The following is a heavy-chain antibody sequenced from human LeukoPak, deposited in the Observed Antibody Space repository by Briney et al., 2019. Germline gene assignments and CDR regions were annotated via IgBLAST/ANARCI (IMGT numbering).Heavy chain of an antibody. J-gene: IGHJ4*02. CDR3: ARRGFNYGHFDY. CDR2: IYYSGST. V-gene: IGHV4-30-4*01. CDR1: GGSISSGDYY. Sequence: PSETLSLTCTVSGGSISSGDYYWSWIRQPPGKGLEWIGYIYYSGSTYYNLSLKSRVTISVDTSKNQFSLKLSSVTAADTAVYYCARRGFNYGHFDYWGQGILVTVSS. D-gene: IGHD5-18*01.